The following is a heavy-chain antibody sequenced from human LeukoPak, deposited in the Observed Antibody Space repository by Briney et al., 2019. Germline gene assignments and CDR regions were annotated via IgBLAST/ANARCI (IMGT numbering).Heavy chain of an antibody. CDR2: IYYSGST. Sequence: SETPSLTCTVSGGSISSGGYYWSWIRQHPGKGLEWIGYIYYSGSTYYNPSLKSRVTISVDTSKNQFSLKLSSVTAADTAVYYCARDRGVHFWSGSGWFDPWGQGTLVTVSS. CDR3: ARDRGVHFWSGSGWFDP. CDR1: GGSISSGGYY. D-gene: IGHD3-3*02. J-gene: IGHJ5*02. V-gene: IGHV4-31*03.